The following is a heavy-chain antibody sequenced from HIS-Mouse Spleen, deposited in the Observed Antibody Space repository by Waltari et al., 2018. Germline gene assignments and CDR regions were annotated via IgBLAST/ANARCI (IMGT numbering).Heavy chain of an antibody. CDR1: GYTFTGYY. J-gene: IGHJ2*01. CDR3: ARGGGLGFYDWYFDL. V-gene: IGHV1-2*02. D-gene: IGHD7-27*01. CDR2: INPNSGGT. Sequence: QVHLVQSGAEVKKPGASVKVSCKASGYTFTGYYMPWVRQAPGQGLEWMGWINPNSGGTNYAQKFQGRVTMTRDASISTAYMELSRLRSDDTAVYYCARGGGLGFYDWYFDLWGRGTLVTVSS.